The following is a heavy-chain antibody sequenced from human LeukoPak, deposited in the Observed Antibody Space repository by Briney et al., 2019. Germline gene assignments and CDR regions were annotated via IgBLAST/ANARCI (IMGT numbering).Heavy chain of an antibody. CDR1: GFTFSSYS. Sequence: GGSLRLSCAASGFTFSSYSMNWVRQAPGKGLEWVSSISSSSSYIYYADSVKGRFTISRDNAKNSLYLQMNSLRAEDTAVYYCARGVLVDAFDIWGQGTMVTVSS. V-gene: IGHV3-21*01. CDR3: ARGVLVDAFDI. D-gene: IGHD3-3*01. CDR2: ISSSSSYI. J-gene: IGHJ3*02.